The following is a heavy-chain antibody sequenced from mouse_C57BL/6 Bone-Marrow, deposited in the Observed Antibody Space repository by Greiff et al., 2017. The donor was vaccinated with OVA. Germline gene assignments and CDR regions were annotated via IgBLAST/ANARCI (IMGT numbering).Heavy chain of an antibody. Sequence: VQLKESGEGLVKPGGSLKLSCAASGFTFSSYAMSWVRQTPEKRLEWVAYISSGGDYIYYADTVKGRFTISRDNARNTLYLQMSSLKSEDTAMYYCTRNYYGSSRYWYFDVWGTGTTVTVSS. D-gene: IGHD1-1*01. J-gene: IGHJ1*03. CDR3: TRNYYGSSRYWYFDV. V-gene: IGHV5-9-1*02. CDR2: ISSGGDYI. CDR1: GFTFSSYA.